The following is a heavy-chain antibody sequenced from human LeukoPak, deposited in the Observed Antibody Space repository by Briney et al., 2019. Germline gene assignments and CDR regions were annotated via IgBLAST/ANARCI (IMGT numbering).Heavy chain of an antibody. CDR2: ISDDGSYT. V-gene: IGHV3-74*01. D-gene: IGHD3-22*01. CDR1: GFSFSSHW. J-gene: IGHJ5*02. Sequence: PGGSLRLSCAASGFSFSSHWVHWVRQAPGKGLVWVSRISDDGSYTSNVDSVKGRFTISRDNVNNMLYLQMNSLRAEDTAVYYCARESQTYYYDSSGTFDPWGQGTLVTVSS. CDR3: ARESQTYYYDSSGTFDP.